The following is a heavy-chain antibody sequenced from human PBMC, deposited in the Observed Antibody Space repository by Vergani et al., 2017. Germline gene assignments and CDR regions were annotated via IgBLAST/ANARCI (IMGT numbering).Heavy chain of an antibody. Sequence: QVQLQESGPGLVKPSETLSLTCTVSGGSISSYYWSWIRQPPGKGLEWIGYIYYSGSTNSNPSLKSRVTISVDTSKNQFSLKLSSVTAADTAVYYCAGDSPRVVATISVFGGFDIWGQGTMVTVSS. CDR2: IYYSGST. CDR1: GGSISSYY. D-gene: IGHD5-12*01. CDR3: AGDSPRVVATISVFGGFDI. V-gene: IGHV4-59*01. J-gene: IGHJ3*02.